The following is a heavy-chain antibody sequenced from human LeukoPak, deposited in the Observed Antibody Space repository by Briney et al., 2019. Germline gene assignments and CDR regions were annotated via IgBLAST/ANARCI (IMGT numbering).Heavy chain of an antibody. CDR1: GYTFTGYY. V-gene: IGHV1-2*06. Sequence: ASVKVSCKASGYTFTGYYMHWVRQAPGQGLEWMGRINPNSGGTNYAQKFQGRVTMTRDTSISTAYMELSRLRSEDTAVYYCARGYSYGFSAPTYYFDYWGQGTLVTVSS. D-gene: IGHD5-18*01. J-gene: IGHJ4*02. CDR3: ARGYSYGFSAPTYYFDY. CDR2: INPNSGGT.